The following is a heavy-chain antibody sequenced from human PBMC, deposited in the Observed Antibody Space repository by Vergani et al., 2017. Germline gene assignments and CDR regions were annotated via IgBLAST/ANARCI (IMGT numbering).Heavy chain of an antibody. Sequence: QVQLVQSGAEVKKPGASVKVSCKASGYTFTSYAMHWVRQAPGQRLEWMGWINAGNGNTKYSQKFQGRVTITRDTSASTAYMELSSLRSEDTAVYYCAKDRGYSSSWYGVGGYWGQGTLVTVSS. CDR3: AKDRGYSSSWYGVGGY. CDR1: GYTFTSYA. J-gene: IGHJ4*02. D-gene: IGHD6-13*01. CDR2: INAGNGNT. V-gene: IGHV1-3*01.